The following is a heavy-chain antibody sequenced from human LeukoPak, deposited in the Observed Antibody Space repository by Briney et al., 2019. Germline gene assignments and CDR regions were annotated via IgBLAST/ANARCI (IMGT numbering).Heavy chain of an antibody. D-gene: IGHD6-13*01. CDR2: IYYSGST. J-gene: IGHJ4*02. V-gene: IGHV4-39*07. CDR3: ARVRSSSWYDY. CDR1: GGSISSSSYS. Sequence: SETLSLTCTVSGGSISSSSYSWGWIRQPPGKGLEWIGSIYYSGSTYYNPSLKSRVTISVDTSKNQFSLKLSSVTAADTAVYYCARVRSSSWYDYWGQGTLVTVSS.